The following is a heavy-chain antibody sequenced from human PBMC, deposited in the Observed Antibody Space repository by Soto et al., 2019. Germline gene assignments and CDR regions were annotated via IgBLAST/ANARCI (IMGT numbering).Heavy chain of an antibody. D-gene: IGHD3-16*01. CDR2: IKSKADGGTT. Sequence: EVQLVESGGDLVKPGGSLRLSCAASEFTFANAWISWVRQAPGKGLEWVGRIKSKADGGTTDYAAPVKGRFTISRDESQNTLYLQMNSLKTEDTAVCYCTSLYDGHWGQGTLVTVAS. CDR1: EFTFANAW. V-gene: IGHV3-15*01. CDR3: TSLYDGH. J-gene: IGHJ4*02.